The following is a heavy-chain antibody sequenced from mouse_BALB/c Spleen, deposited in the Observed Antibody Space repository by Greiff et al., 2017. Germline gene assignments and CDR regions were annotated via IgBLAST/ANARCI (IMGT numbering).Heavy chain of an antibody. V-gene: IGHV2-6-7*01. J-gene: IGHJ3*01. CDR2: IWGDGST. CDR1: GFSLTGYG. CDR3: ARGYYYGSSYVDWFAY. D-gene: IGHD1-1*01. Sequence: VKVVESGPGLVAPSQSLSITCTVSGFSLTGYGVNWVRQPPGKGLEWLGMIWGDGSTDYNSALKSRLSISKDNSKSQVFLKMNSLQTDDTARYYCARGYYYGSSYVDWFAYWGQGTLVTVSA.